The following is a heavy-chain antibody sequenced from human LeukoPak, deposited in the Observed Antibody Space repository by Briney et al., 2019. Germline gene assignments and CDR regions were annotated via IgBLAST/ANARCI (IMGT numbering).Heavy chain of an antibody. Sequence: SETLSLTCTVSGGSISSYYWSRIRQPPGKGLEWIGYIYYSGSTNYNPSLKSRVTISVDTSKNQFSLKLSSVTAADTAVYYCAREVDYYDSSGYLDWGQGTLVTVSS. V-gene: IGHV4-59*01. CDR2: IYYSGST. J-gene: IGHJ4*02. CDR1: GGSISSYY. D-gene: IGHD3-22*01. CDR3: AREVDYYDSSGYLD.